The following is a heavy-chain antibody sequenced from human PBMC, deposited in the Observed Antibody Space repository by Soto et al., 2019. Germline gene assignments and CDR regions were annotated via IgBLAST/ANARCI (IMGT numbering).Heavy chain of an antibody. Sequence: GGSLRLSCAASGFTFSSYGMHWVRQAPGKGLEWVAVIWYDGSNKYYADSVKGRFTISRDNSKNTLYLQMNSLRAEDTAVYYCTTDNILCGSYSWNCYWGQRIQVTVSS. D-gene: IGHD1-26*01. CDR2: IWYDGSNK. V-gene: IGHV3-33*01. CDR3: TTDNILCGSYSWNCY. CDR1: GFTFSSYG. J-gene: IGHJ4*02.